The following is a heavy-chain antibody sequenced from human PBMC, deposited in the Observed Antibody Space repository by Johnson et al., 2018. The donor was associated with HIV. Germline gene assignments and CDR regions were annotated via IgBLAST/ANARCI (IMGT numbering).Heavy chain of an antibody. CDR3: ATEGGTGAFDI. CDR2: ISWNSGSI. D-gene: IGHD2-15*01. CDR1: GFTFDDYA. Sequence: VQLVESGGGLVQPGRSLRLSCAASGFTFDDYAMHWVRQAPGKGLEWVSGISWNSGSIGYVDSVKGRFTISRDNAKNSLYLQMNSLRAEDTAVYYCATEGGTGAFDIWGQGTMVTVSS. V-gene: IGHV3-9*01. J-gene: IGHJ3*02.